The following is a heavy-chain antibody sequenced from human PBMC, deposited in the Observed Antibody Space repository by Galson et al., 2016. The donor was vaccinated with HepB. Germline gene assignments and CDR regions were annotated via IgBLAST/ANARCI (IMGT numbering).Heavy chain of an antibody. CDR1: GFTFRKYW. CDR3: ARRHEYCPPVGCSVDY. CDR2: DSMDGRRK. Sequence: SLRLSCAASGFTFRKYWMNWVRQAPGKGLEWLAADSMDGRRKFYADSVKGRFTISRDNSNNMLFLQMSSLRTDDTAIYYCARRHEYCPPVGCSVDYWGQGTLVSVSS. J-gene: IGHJ4*02. D-gene: IGHD2/OR15-2a*01. V-gene: IGHV3-30*03.